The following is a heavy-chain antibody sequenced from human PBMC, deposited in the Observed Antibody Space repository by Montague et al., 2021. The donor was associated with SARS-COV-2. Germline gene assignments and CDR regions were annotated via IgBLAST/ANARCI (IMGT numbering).Heavy chain of an antibody. CDR1: SGSISSHY. D-gene: IGHD4-17*01. CDR3: ARAVTTGIDWFDP. Sequence: SETLSLTCTVSSGSISSHYWSWIRQPPGKGLEWIGYVNYGGSTNYNPSLKNRVSISLDTSKNQFSLRLNSVTAADTAVYYCARAVTTGIDWFDPWGRGTLVIVSS. V-gene: IGHV4-59*11. CDR2: VNYGGST. J-gene: IGHJ5*02.